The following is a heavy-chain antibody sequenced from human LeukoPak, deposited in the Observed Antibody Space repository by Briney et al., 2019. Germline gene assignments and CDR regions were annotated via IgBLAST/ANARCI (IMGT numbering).Heavy chain of an antibody. D-gene: IGHD1-26*01. Sequence: GGSLRLSCAASGFTFNSYAMSWVRQAPGKGLVWVSRINEDGSTTNYADSVKGRSTIFRDNAKNTLYLQMNSLRAEDTAVYYCVRDLGGRSGHWGQGTLVTVSS. CDR1: GFTFNSYA. V-gene: IGHV3-74*01. CDR3: VRDLGGRSGH. CDR2: INEDGSTT. J-gene: IGHJ4*02.